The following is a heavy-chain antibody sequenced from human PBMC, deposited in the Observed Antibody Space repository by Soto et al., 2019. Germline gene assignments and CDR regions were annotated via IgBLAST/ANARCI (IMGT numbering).Heavy chain of an antibody. J-gene: IGHJ4*02. CDR1: GFTFTTYA. CDR3: ARDLQGRYSSGLIDY. D-gene: IGHD6-19*01. Sequence: GGSLRLSCAASGFTFTTYAMSWVRQAPGKGLEWVSAISGTGGRTYYADSVKGRFTISRDNSKNTLYLQMNSLRAEDTAVYYCARDLQGRYSSGLIDYWGQGTLVTVSS. V-gene: IGHV3-23*01. CDR2: ISGTGGRT.